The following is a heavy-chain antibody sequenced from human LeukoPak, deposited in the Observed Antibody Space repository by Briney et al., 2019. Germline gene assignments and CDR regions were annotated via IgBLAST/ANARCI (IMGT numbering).Heavy chain of an antibody. J-gene: IGHJ4*02. V-gene: IGHV3-74*01. CDR3: ASYGDYLYY. CDR2: INSDESST. D-gene: IGHD4-17*01. CDR1: GFTFSSYW. Sequence: GGSLRLSCAASGFTFSSYWMHWVRQAPGKGLVWVSRINSDESSTSYADSVKGRFTISRDNAKNTPYLQMNSLRAEDTVVYYCASYGDYLYYWGQGTLVTVSS.